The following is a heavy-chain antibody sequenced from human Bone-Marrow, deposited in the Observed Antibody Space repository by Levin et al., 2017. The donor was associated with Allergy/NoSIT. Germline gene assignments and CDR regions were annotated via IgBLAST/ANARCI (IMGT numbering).Heavy chain of an antibody. D-gene: IGHD2-8*01. CDR2: ISSSSSYI. J-gene: IGHJ3*02. Sequence: GGSLRLSCAASGFTFSSYSMNWVRQAPGKGLEWVSSISSSSSYIYYADSVKGRFTISRDNAKNSLYLQMNSLRAEDTAVYYCARVPGGGVNAFDIWGQGTMVTVSS. V-gene: IGHV3-21*01. CDR1: GFTFSSYS. CDR3: ARVPGGGVNAFDI.